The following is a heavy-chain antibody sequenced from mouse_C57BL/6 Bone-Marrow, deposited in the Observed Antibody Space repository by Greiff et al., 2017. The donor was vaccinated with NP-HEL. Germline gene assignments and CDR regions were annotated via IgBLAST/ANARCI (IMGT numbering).Heavy chain of an antibody. CDR2: ISNGGGST. V-gene: IGHV5-12*01. CDR3: ARPRAYEGVDY. J-gene: IGHJ4*01. D-gene: IGHD3-1*01. CDR1: GFTFSDYY. Sequence: EVKVEESGGGLVQPGGSLKLSCAASGFTFSDYYMYWVRQTPEKRLEWVAYISNGGGSTYYPDNVQGRFTISRANARNTLYLQMSLLKSEDTAMYYCARPRAYEGVDYWGQGTSVTVAS.